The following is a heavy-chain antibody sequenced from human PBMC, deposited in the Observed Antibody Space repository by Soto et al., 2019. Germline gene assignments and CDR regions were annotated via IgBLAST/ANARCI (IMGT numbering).Heavy chain of an antibody. CDR3: EKDRISSY. CDR1: GFTFSSYG. CDR2: ISYDGSNK. V-gene: IGHV3-30*18. D-gene: IGHD2-15*01. Sequence: QVQLVESGGGVVQPGRSLRLSCAASGFTFSSYGMHWVRQAPGKGLEWVAVISYDGSNKYYADSVKGRFTISRDNSKNTLYLQMNSLRAEDTAVYYCEKDRISSYWGQGTLVTVSS. J-gene: IGHJ4*02.